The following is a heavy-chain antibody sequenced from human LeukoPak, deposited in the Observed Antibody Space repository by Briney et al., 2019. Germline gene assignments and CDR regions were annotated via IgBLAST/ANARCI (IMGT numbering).Heavy chain of an antibody. CDR2: IYSGGST. Sequence: GGSLRLSCAASGFTVSSNHMSWVRQAPGKGLEWVSVIYSGGSTYYADSVKGRFTISKDNSKNTLYLQMNSLRAEDTAVYYCARHQSGMTWGQGTLVTVSS. D-gene: IGHD1-20*01. CDR1: GFTVSSNH. J-gene: IGHJ4*02. CDR3: ARHQSGMT. V-gene: IGHV3-53*01.